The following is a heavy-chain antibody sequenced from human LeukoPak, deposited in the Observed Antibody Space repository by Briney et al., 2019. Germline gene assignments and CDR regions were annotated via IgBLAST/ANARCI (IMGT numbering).Heavy chain of an antibody. CDR2: IIPILGIA. V-gene: IGHV1-69*04. Sequence: GASVKVSCKASGGTFSSHAISWVRQAPGQGLEWMGRIIPILGIANYAQKFQGRVTITADKSTSTAYMELSSLRSEDTAVYYCAREVAYYGSGSYSNYWGQGTLVTVSS. CDR1: GGTFSSHA. CDR3: AREVAYYGSGSYSNY. D-gene: IGHD3-10*01. J-gene: IGHJ4*02.